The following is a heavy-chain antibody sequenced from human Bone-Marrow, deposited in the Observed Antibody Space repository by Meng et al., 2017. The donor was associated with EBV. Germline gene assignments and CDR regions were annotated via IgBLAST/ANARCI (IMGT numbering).Heavy chain of an antibody. CDR3: ARDLSIAAAGTGYFDL. V-gene: IGHV3-23*01. J-gene: IGHJ2*01. Sequence: EVHLLVSGXGLVQPGGSLRLSXAASGFTFSSYAMSWVRQAPGKGLEWVSGISESGGDTYYADSVKGRLTISRDNAKNSLYLQMNSLRAEDTAVYYCARDLSIAAAGTGYFDLWGRGTLVTVSS. CDR2: ISESGGDT. CDR1: GFTFSSYA. D-gene: IGHD6-13*01.